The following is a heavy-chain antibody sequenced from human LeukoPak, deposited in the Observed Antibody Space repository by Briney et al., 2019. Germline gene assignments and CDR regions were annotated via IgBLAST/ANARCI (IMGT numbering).Heavy chain of an antibody. D-gene: IGHD6-19*01. Sequence: GGSLRLSSAASGFTVSSNYISWVRQAPGKGLEWVSVIYSGGSTYYADSVKGRFTISRDNSKNTLYLQMNSLRAEDTAVYYCARVSSTSGWYVGFDYWGQGTLVTVSS. CDR2: IYSGGST. CDR3: ARVSSTSGWYVGFDY. J-gene: IGHJ4*02. CDR1: GFTVSSNY. V-gene: IGHV3-66*01.